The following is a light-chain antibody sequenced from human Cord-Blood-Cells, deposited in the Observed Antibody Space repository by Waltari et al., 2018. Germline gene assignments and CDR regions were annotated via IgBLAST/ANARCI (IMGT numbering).Light chain of an antibody. CDR3: QQYNNWPPYT. CDR2: GAS. J-gene: IGKJ2*01. Sequence: EIVMTQSPATLSVSPGERATLSCRASQSVSSNLAWYQQKPGQAPRLLIYGASTRATGIPARFSVSGSGTEFTLTISSLQSEDLAVYYCQQYNNWPPYTFGQGTKLEIK. V-gene: IGKV3-15*01. CDR1: QSVSSN.